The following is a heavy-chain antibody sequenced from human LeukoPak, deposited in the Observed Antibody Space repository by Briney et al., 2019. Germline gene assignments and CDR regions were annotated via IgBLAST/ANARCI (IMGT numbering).Heavy chain of an antibody. CDR3: ARLAVVVAATGGFDY. D-gene: IGHD2-15*01. CDR1: GYSFTSYW. Sequence: GESLKISCKGSGYSFTSYWIDWVRQMPGKGLEWMGIIYPGDSDTRYSPSFQGQVTISADKSISTAYLQWSSLKASDTAMYYCARLAVVVAATGGFDYWGQGTLVTVSS. V-gene: IGHV5-51*01. CDR2: IYPGDSDT. J-gene: IGHJ4*02.